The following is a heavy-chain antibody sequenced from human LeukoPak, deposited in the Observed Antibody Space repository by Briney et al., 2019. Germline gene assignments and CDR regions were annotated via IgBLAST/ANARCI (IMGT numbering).Heavy chain of an antibody. CDR1: GGSISSGDYY. V-gene: IGHV4-30-4*01. CDR2: IYYSGST. Sequence: PSETLSLTCTVSGGSISSGDYYWSWIRQPPGKGLEWIGYIYYSGSTYYNPSLKSRVTISVDTSKNQFSLKLSSVTAADTAVYYCALQSGYDYNFDYWGQGTLVTVSS. CDR3: ALQSGYDYNFDY. J-gene: IGHJ4*02. D-gene: IGHD5-12*01.